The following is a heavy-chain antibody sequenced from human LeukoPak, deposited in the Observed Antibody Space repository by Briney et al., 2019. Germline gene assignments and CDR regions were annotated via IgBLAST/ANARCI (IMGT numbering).Heavy chain of an antibody. V-gene: IGHV4-59*08. CDR2: IYYSGST. D-gene: IGHD5-18*01. Sequence: PSETLSLTCTVSGDSISNSYWSWVRQPPGKGLEWIGYIYYSGSTNYNPSLRSRVTISVDTSKNQFSLRLSSVTAADTAVYYCTRHDYLGYTYGQGALDYWGQGTLVTVSS. J-gene: IGHJ4*02. CDR3: TRHDYLGYTYGQGALDY. CDR1: GDSISNSY.